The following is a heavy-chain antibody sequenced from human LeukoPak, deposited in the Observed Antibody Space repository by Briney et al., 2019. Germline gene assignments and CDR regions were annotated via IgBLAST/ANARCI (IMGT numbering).Heavy chain of an antibody. V-gene: IGHV3-23*01. CDR2: ISGSGGST. CDR1: GFTFSSYA. D-gene: IGHD6-13*01. J-gene: IGHJ3*02. Sequence: PGGSLRLSCAASGFTFSSYAMSWVRQAPGKGLEWVSAISGSGGSTYYADSVKGRFTISRDNSKNTLYLQMNSLRAEDTAVYYCAKVPSSSWYLVEAFGIWGQGTMVTVSS. CDR3: AKVPSSSWYLVEAFGI.